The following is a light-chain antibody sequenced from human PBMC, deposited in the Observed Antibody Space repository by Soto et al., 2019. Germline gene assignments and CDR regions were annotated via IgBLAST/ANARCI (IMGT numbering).Light chain of an antibody. CDR2: GAS. V-gene: IGKV3-20*01. J-gene: IGKJ3*01. CDR1: QSVGSNY. CDR3: QQYTTSPFT. Sequence: EIVLTQSPGTLSLSPGERATRDCRASQSVGSNYLAWYQQKPGQAPRVLIYGASSRATGIPDRFSGSGSGADFTLTISRLEPEDFAVYYSQQYTTSPFTFGPGTKVDIK.